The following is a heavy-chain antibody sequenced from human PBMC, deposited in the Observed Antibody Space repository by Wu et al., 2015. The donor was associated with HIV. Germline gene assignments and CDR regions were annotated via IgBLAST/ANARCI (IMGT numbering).Heavy chain of an antibody. CDR3: ARDHGDCSGGSCYSNTFDY. V-gene: IGHV1-69*12. J-gene: IGHJ4*02. CDR2: IIPIFGTA. CDR1: GGTFSSYA. D-gene: IGHD2-15*01. Sequence: QVQLVQSGAEVKKPGSSVKVSCKASGGTFSSYAISWVRQAPGQGLEWMGGIIPIFGTANYAQKFQGRVTITADESTSTAYMELSSLRSEDTAVYYCARDHGDCSGGSCYSNTFDYWGQGTLVTVSS.